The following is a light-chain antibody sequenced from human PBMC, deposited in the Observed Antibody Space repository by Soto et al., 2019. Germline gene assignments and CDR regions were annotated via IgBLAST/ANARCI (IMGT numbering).Light chain of an antibody. CDR3: QQRSNWTLT. Sequence: EIVMTQSPATLSVYPGERATLSGRASQSVSSYLAWYQQKPGQDPRLIIYDASNRATGIPARFSGSGSGTDFTLTISRLETEDFAVYYCQQRSNWTLTFGGGTKVDI. J-gene: IGKJ4*01. CDR1: QSVSSY. V-gene: IGKV3-11*01. CDR2: DAS.